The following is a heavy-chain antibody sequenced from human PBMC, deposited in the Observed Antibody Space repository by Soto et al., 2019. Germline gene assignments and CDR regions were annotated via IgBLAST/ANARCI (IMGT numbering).Heavy chain of an antibody. CDR3: ARDPLVPAAPGGPSYYYGMDV. CDR1: GDSVSSNSAA. J-gene: IGHJ6*02. Sequence: PSQTLSLTCAISGDSVSSNSAAWNWIRQSPSRGLEWLGRTYYRSKWYNDYAVSVKSRITINPDTSKNQFSLQLNSVTPEDTAVYYCARDPLVPAAPGGPSYYYGMDVWGQGTTVTVSS. CDR2: TYYRSKWYN. D-gene: IGHD2-2*01. V-gene: IGHV6-1*01.